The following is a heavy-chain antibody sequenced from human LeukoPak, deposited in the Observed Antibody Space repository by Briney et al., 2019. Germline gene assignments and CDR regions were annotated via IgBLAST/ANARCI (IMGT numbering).Heavy chain of an antibody. Sequence: GASVKVSCKASGGTFSSYAISWVRQAPGQGLEWMGGIIPIFGTANYAQKFQGRVTITTDESTSTAYMELSSLRSEDTAVYYCARDRMCSSTSCYAGWFDPWGQGTLVTVSS. CDR2: IIPIFGTA. CDR3: ARDRMCSSTSCYAGWFDP. CDR1: GGTFSSYA. V-gene: IGHV1-69*05. D-gene: IGHD2-2*01. J-gene: IGHJ5*02.